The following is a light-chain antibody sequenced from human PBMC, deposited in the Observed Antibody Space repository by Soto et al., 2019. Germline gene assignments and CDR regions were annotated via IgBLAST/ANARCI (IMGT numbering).Light chain of an antibody. V-gene: IGKV1-39*01. CDR2: AAS. CDR1: QSISSY. Sequence: DIQMTQSPSSLSASVGDRVTITCRASQSISSYLNWYQQKPGKAPKLLIYAASSLQSGVPSRFSGSGSGTDFTLTISSLQPEDFATYYFQQSYSTPCKFGQGTKVEIK. J-gene: IGKJ1*01. CDR3: QQSYSTPCK.